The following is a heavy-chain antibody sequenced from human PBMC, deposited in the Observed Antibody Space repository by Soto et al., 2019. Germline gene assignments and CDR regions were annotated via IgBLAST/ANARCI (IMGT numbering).Heavy chain of an antibody. CDR2: ISSSGSTI. CDR1: GFTFSDYY. D-gene: IGHD3-3*01. CDR3: ARGATYYDFWSGYYRPYGMDV. Sequence: GGSLRLSCAASGFTFSDYYMSWIRQAPGKGLEWVSYISSSGSTIYYADSVKGRFTISRDNAKNSLYLQMNSLRAEDTAVYYCARGATYYDFWSGYYRPYGMDVWGQGTTVTVSS. V-gene: IGHV3-11*01. J-gene: IGHJ6*02.